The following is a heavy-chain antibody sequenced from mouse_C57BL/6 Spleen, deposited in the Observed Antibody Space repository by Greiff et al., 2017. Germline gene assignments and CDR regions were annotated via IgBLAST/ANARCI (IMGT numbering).Heavy chain of an antibody. J-gene: IGHJ3*01. CDR1: GYSFTGYY. CDR3: ARGGDEGGWFDD. CDR2: INPSTGGT. D-gene: IGHD2-13*01. Sequence: VQLQQSGPELVKPGASVKISCKASGYSFTGYYMNWVKQRPGKSLEWIGEINPSTGGTTYNQKFKGKATLTVDKSSSTAYMQLKSLTSEDSAVYYCARGGDEGGWFDDWGKGTTVTVSA. V-gene: IGHV1-42*01.